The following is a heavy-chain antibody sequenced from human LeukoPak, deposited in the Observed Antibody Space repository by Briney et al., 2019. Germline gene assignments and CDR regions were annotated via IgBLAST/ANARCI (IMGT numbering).Heavy chain of an antibody. CDR1: GFTFSSYA. Sequence: GGSLRLSCAAPGFTFSSYALSRVRQAPGKGLEWVSSISASGGSTYYADSVKGRFTISRDNSKNTLYLQMNSLRAEDTAVYYCARDLGNFGSGKSFFDYWGQGTLVTVSS. D-gene: IGHD3-10*01. V-gene: IGHV3-23*01. J-gene: IGHJ4*02. CDR2: ISASGGST. CDR3: ARDLGNFGSGKSFFDY.